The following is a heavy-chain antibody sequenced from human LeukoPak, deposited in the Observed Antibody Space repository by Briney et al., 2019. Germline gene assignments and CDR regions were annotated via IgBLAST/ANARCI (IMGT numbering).Heavy chain of an antibody. Sequence: PSETLSLTCAVYGGSFSGYYWSWIRQPPGKGLEWIGEINHSGSTNYNPSLKSRVTISVDTSKNQFSLKLSSVTAADTAVYYCARGQGIYSYWGQGTLVTVSS. J-gene: IGHJ4*02. CDR2: INHSGST. V-gene: IGHV4-34*01. CDR1: GGSFSGYY. D-gene: IGHD4-11*01. CDR3: ARGQGIYSY.